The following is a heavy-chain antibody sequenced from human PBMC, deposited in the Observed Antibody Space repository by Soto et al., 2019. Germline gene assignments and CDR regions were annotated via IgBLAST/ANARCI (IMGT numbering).Heavy chain of an antibody. V-gene: IGHV4-39*01. CDR3: ARLPSVDYYYMDV. CDR1: GGSISSSSYY. J-gene: IGHJ6*03. Sequence: SETLSLTCTVSGGSISSSSYYWGWIRQPPGKGLEWIGSIYYSGSTYYNPSLKSRVTISVDTSKNQFSLKLSSVTAADTAVYYCARLPSVDYYYMDVWGKGTTVTVSS. CDR2: IYYSGST.